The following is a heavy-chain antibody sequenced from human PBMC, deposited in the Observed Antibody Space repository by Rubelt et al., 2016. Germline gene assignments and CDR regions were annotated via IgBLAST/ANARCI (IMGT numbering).Heavy chain of an antibody. Sequence: QVQLVQSGAEVKKPGASVKVSCKASGYTFTSYGISWVRQAPGQGLEWMGWISAYNGNTTYAQKLKGRVTMTTDTSTSTAYMGLMRLRSDETAVYYCARNLIMITFGGVIVPPDYWGQGTLVTVSS. CDR3: ARNLIMITFGGVIVPPDY. CDR1: GYTFTSYG. D-gene: IGHD3-16*02. V-gene: IGHV1-18*01. J-gene: IGHJ4*02. CDR2: ISAYNGNT.